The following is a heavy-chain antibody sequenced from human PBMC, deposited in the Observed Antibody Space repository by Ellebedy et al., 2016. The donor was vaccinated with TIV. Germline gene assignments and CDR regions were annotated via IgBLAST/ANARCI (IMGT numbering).Heavy chain of an antibody. CDR3: ARDAFGSIDY. V-gene: IGHV3-7*01. CDR2: IKQDGSEK. CDR1: GFTFSSYW. J-gene: IGHJ4*02. D-gene: IGHD3-3*01. Sequence: GESLKISXAASGFTFSSYWMSWVRQAPGKGLEWVANIKQDGSEKYYVDSVKGRFTISRDNAQNSLFLQMNSLRDEDTAVYYCARDAFGSIDYWGQGTLVTVSS.